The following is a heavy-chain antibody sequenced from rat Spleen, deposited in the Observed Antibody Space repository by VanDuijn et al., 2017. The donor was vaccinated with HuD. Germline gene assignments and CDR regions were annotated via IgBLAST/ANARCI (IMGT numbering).Heavy chain of an antibody. CDR1: GFSLITNG. D-gene: IGHD1-1*01. CDR2: ISGGGST. J-gene: IGHJ2*01. V-gene: IGHV2S8*01. Sequence: QVQLKESGPGLVKPSETLSLTCTVSGFSLITNGVSWVRQPPGKGLEWIAAISGGGSTYYNSVLKSRLSISRDTSKSQVFLKMNSPQTEDTAIYFCTRDPITTRDYFDYWGQGVMVTVSS. CDR3: TRDPITTRDYFDY.